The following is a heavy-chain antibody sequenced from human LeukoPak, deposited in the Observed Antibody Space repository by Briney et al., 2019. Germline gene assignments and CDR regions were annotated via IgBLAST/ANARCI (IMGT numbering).Heavy chain of an antibody. J-gene: IGHJ4*02. CDR1: GGSISSGGYC. CDR3: ARVSRLCHDY. V-gene: IGHV4-31*03. Sequence: SETLSLTCTVSGGSISSGGYCWSWIRQHPGKGLEWIGYIYYSGSTYYNPSLKSRVTVSVDTSKNQFSLKLSSVTAADTAVYYCARVSRLCHDYWGQGTLVTVSS. CDR2: IYYSGST. D-gene: IGHD2-2*01.